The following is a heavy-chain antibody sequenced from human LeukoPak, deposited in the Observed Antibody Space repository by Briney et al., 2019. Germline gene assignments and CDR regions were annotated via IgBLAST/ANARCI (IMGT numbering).Heavy chain of an antibody. D-gene: IGHD5-24*01. CDR2: IYHSGST. CDR1: GGSISSGGYY. V-gene: IGHV4-30-2*01. CDR3: ASLRGGYNNRPFDY. J-gene: IGHJ4*02. Sequence: SGTLSLTCTVSGGSISSGGYYWSWIRQPPGKGLEWVGYIYHSGSTYYNPSLKSRVTISVDRSKNQFSLKLSSVTAADTAVYYCASLRGGYNNRPFDYWGQGTLVTVSS.